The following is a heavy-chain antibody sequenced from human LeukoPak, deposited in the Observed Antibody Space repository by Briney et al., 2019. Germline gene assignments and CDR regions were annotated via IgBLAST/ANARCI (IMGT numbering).Heavy chain of an antibody. CDR3: AREEGVVVGRNWFDP. CDR1: GYTFTGYY. D-gene: IGHD2-2*01. CDR2: IIPIFGTA. J-gene: IGHJ5*02. Sequence: GASVKVSCKASGYTFTGYYMHWVRQAPGQGLEWMGGIIPIFGTANYAQKFQGRVTITADESTSTAYMELSSLRSEDTAVYYCAREEGVVVGRNWFDPWGQGTLVTVSS. V-gene: IGHV1-69*13.